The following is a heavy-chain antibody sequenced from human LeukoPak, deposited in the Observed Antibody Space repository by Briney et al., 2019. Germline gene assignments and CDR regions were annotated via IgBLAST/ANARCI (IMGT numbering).Heavy chain of an antibody. D-gene: IGHD3-9*01. J-gene: IGHJ3*02. V-gene: IGHV3-30*02. CDR3: AKGPYYNILTAYVVRRDDDVDI. CDR2: IRYDGRNK. CDR1: GFTFSSYG. Sequence: PWGSLRLSCAASGFTFSSYGINWVRQVPGKGLECVAFIRYDGRNKYYADSVKGRFTISRDNSKNTLYLQMNSLRAEDTAVYYCAKGPYYNILTAYVVRRDDDVDIWGQGTMVTASS.